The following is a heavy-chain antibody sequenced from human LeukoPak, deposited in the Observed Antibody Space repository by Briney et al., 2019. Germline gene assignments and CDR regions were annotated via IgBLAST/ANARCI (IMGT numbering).Heavy chain of an antibody. CDR3: ASLRGMGDY. CDR2: IYHSGST. D-gene: IGHD6-13*01. V-gene: IGHV4-38-2*01. Sequence: SETLSLTCAVSGYSISSGYYWGWIRQPPGKGLEWIGSIYHSGSTYYNPSLKSRVTISVDTSKNRFSLKLSSVTAANTAVYYCASLRGMGDYWGQGTLVTVSS. CDR1: GYSISSGYY. J-gene: IGHJ4*02.